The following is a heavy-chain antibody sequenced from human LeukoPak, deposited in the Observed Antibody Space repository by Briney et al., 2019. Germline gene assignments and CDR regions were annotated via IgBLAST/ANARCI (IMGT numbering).Heavy chain of an antibody. J-gene: IGHJ3*02. D-gene: IGHD6-19*01. V-gene: IGHV4-34*01. CDR2: INYSGSI. CDR1: GGSFSGYY. CDR3: ARGGTSGWSGAFDI. Sequence: SETLSLTCALYGGSFSGYYWSWIRQPPGKGLEWIGEINYSGSIKYNPSLKSRVTISVDTSKTQFSLKLISLTAADTAVYYCARGGTSGWSGAFDIWGQGTMVTVSS.